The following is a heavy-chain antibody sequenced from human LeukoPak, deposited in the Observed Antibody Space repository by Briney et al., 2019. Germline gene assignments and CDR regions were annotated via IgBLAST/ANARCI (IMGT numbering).Heavy chain of an antibody. J-gene: IGHJ4*02. V-gene: IGHV4-39*07. Sequence: SETLSLTCTVSGGSISSSSYYWGWIRQPPGKGLEWIGSIYYSGSTYYNPSLKSRVTISVDKSKNQFSLKLSSVTAADTAVYYCARAPIVVVPAAMQSGELTGWGQGTLVTVSS. CDR3: ARAPIVVVPAAMQSGELTG. D-gene: IGHD2-2*01. CDR1: GGSISSSSYY. CDR2: IYYSGST.